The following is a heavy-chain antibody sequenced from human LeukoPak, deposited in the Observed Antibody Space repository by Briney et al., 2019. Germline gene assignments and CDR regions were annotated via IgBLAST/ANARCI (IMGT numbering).Heavy chain of an antibody. CDR1: GFTFGDYP. D-gene: IGHD2-2*01. Sequence: GGSLRLSCTASGFTFGDYPVSWVRQAPGKGLEWVGFIRSKPYGGTGEYAASVKDRFTISRDDSKSIAYLQMNSLKTEDTAVYYCTRPPLVVPAAIDYWGQGTLVTVSS. CDR2: IRSKPYGGTG. V-gene: IGHV3-49*04. CDR3: TRPPLVVPAAIDY. J-gene: IGHJ4*02.